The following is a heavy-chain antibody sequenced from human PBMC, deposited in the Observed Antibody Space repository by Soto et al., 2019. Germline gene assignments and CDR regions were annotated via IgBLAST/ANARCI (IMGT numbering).Heavy chain of an antibody. Sequence: GSLRLSCAASGFTFSSYWMSWVRQAPGKGLEWVANIKQDGSEKYYVDSVKGRFTISRDNAKNSLYLQMNSLRAEDTAVYYCARRYGSGWYPDWFDPWGQGTLVTVSS. CDR3: ARRYGSGWYPDWFDP. D-gene: IGHD6-19*01. J-gene: IGHJ5*02. V-gene: IGHV3-7*01. CDR2: IKQDGSEK. CDR1: GFTFSSYW.